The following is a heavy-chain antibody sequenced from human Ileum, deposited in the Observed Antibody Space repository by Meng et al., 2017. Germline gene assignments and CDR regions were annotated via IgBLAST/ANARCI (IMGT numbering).Heavy chain of an antibody. Sequence: LQEAGQGLGKRAGTLSPSWSVSRSSISCGHWWNWVRQSPGKGLEWIGEIFHGGTTNYNPSLNNRVTLLMDKSKNQYSLQLTSVTAADTAVFYCARGIGDIRVGFDYWGQGILVTVSS. J-gene: IGHJ4*02. D-gene: IGHD5-12*01. CDR3: ARGIGDIRVGFDY. CDR2: IFHGGTT. V-gene: IGHV4-4*02. CDR1: RSSISCGHW.